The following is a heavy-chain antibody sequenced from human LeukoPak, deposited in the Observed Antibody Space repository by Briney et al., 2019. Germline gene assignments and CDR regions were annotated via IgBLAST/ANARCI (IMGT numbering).Heavy chain of an antibody. CDR2: VNPNSGGT. D-gene: IGHD1-26*01. V-gene: IGHV1-2*02. CDR3: ALEYSGSYTHDY. CDR1: GYTFTGYY. Sequence: ASVTVSCKASGYTFTGYYMHWVRQAPGQGLEWMGWVNPNSGGTNYAQKFQGRVTMTRDTSISTAYMELSRLRSDDTAVYYCALEYSGSYTHDYWGQGTLVTVSS. J-gene: IGHJ4*02.